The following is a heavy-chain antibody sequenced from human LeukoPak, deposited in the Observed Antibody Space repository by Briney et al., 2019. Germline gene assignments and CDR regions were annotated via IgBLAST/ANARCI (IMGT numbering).Heavy chain of an antibody. CDR2: IYPRDGST. J-gene: IGHJ4*02. CDR1: GYSFTSNY. CDR3: ARAQEGFDY. V-gene: IGHV1-46*01. Sequence: GPSVKVSCKASGYSFTSNYIHWVRQAPGQGLEWMGMIYPRDGSTSYAQRFQDRVTVTRDTSTSTVHMELSGLRSEDTAVYYCARAQEGFDYWGQGTQVTVSS.